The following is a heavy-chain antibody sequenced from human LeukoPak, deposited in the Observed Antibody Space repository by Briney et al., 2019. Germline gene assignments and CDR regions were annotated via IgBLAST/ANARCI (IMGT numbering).Heavy chain of an antibody. D-gene: IGHD1/OR15-1a*01. CDR1: GGSISSYY. CDR2: IYYSGST. CDR3: ARGGGTYGSDAFDI. J-gene: IGHJ3*02. Sequence: SETLSLTCTVSGGSISSYYWSWIRQPPGKGLEWIGYIYYSGSTNYSPSLKSRVTISVDTSKNQFSLKLSSVTAADTAVYYCARGGGTYGSDAFDIWGQGTMVTVSS. V-gene: IGHV4-59*01.